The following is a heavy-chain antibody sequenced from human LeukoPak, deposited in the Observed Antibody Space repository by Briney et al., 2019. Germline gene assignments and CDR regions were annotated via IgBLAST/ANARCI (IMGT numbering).Heavy chain of an antibody. CDR3: ARDQVPGGGDSNFDY. J-gene: IGHJ4*02. CDR2: INAGNGNT. D-gene: IGHD2-21*01. CDR1: GYSFTSYA. Sequence: ASVKISCKASGYSFTSYAMHWVRQAPGQRLEWMGWINAGNGNTKCSQKFQGRVTIIRDTSASTAYMELSSLRSEDTAVYYCARDQVPGGGDSNFDYWGQGTLVTVSS. V-gene: IGHV1-3*01.